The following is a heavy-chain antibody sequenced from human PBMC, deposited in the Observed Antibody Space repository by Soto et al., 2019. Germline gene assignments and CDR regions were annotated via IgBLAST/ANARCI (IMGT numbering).Heavy chain of an antibody. J-gene: IGHJ4*02. V-gene: IGHV3-30-3*01. CDR3: ARDFGYYDFWSGYYKGREYFDY. CDR1: GFTFSSYA. Sequence: QVQLVESGGGVVQPGRSLRLSCAASGFTFSSYAMHWVRQAPGKGLEWVAVISYDGSNKYYADYVKGRFTISRDNSKNTLYLQMNSLRAEDTAVYYCARDFGYYDFWSGYYKGREYFDYWGQGTLVTVSS. D-gene: IGHD3-3*01. CDR2: ISYDGSNK.